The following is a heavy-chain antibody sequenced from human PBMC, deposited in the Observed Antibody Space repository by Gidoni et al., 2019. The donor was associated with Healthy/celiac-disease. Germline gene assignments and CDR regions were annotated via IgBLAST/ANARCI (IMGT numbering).Heavy chain of an antibody. CDR3: AKADYYDSSGYYEVDY. D-gene: IGHD3-22*01. CDR1: GFTFSSYG. CDR2: ISYDGSNK. J-gene: IGHJ4*02. Sequence: QVQLVESGGGVVQPGRSLRLSCAASGFTFSSYGMHWVRQAPGKGLEWVAVISYDGSNKYYADSVKGRFTISRDNSKNTLYLQMNSLRAEDTAVYYCAKADYYDSSGYYEVDYWGQGTLVTVSS. V-gene: IGHV3-30*18.